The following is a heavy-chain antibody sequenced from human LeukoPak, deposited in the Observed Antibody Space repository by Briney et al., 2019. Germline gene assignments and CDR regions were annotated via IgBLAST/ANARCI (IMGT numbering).Heavy chain of an antibody. J-gene: IGHJ3*02. CDR3: ARDQTYYDFWSGYYSRGDDDAFDI. V-gene: IGHV3-21*01. CDR2: ISSSSSYI. CDR1: GFVFGDYA. D-gene: IGHD3-3*01. Sequence: GGSLRLSCATSGFVFGDYAMDWIRQAPGKGLEWVSSISSSSSYIYYADSVKGRFTISRDNAKNSLYLQMNSLRAEDTAVYYCARDQTYYDFWSGYYSRGDDDAFDIWGQGTMVTVSS.